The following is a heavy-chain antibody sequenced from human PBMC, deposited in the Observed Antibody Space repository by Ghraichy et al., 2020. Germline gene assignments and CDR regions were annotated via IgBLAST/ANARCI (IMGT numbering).Heavy chain of an antibody. J-gene: IGHJ4*02. D-gene: IGHD6-13*01. Sequence: SETLSLTCAVSGGSISSSNWWSWVRQPPGKGLEWIGEIYHSGSTNYNPSLKSRVTISVDKSKNQFSLKLSSVTAADTAVYYCARAVAAAGTLRYYFDYWGQGTLVTVSS. CDR3: ARAVAAAGTLRYYFDY. CDR1: GGSISSSNW. CDR2: IYHSGST. V-gene: IGHV4-4*02.